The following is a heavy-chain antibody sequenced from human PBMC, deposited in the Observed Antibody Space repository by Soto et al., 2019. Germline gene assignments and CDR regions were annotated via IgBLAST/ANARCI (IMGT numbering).Heavy chain of an antibody. D-gene: IGHD3-3*01. CDR1: GYTLTSYD. V-gene: IGHV1-18*01. J-gene: IGHJ4*01. Sequence: SVEVSSRASGYTLTSYDISWVRLAPGQGLEWMGWISAYNGNTKYAQKLQGRVTMTTDTSTSTAYMELRSLRSDATAVYYCAREITNCGNWGQESL. CDR2: ISAYNGNT. CDR3: AREITNCGN.